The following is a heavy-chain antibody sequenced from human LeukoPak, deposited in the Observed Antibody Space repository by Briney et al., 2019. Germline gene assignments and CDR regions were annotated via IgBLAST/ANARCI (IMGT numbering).Heavy chain of an antibody. V-gene: IGHV4-59*08. D-gene: IGHD5-24*01. J-gene: IGHJ4*02. Sequence: SETLSLTCSLPGGSIRTYYWSWIRPPPGKGRGWIGYIYNSGGTNYNPPPKSRVTIPVDTSNNQLSLKLNSATAADTAVYYCARHGGGYSFDYWGQGTLVTVSS. CDR3: ARHGGGYSFDY. CDR1: GGSIRTYY. CDR2: IYNSGGT.